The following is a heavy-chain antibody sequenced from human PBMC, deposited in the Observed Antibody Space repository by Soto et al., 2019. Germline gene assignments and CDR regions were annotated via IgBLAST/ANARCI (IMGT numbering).Heavy chain of an antibody. V-gene: IGHV3-33*01. CDR1: GFTFSSYG. CDR2: IWYDGSNK. D-gene: IGHD3-22*01. J-gene: IGHJ4*02. Sequence: PGGSLRLSCAASGFTFSSYGMHWVRQAPGKGLEWVAVIWYDGSNKYYADSVKGRFTISRDNSKNTLYLQMNSLRAEDTAVYYCAREGYDSSGYSFDYWGQGTLVTVSS. CDR3: AREGYDSSGYSFDY.